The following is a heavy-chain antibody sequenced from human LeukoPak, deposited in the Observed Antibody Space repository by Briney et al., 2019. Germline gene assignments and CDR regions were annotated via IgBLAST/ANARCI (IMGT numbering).Heavy chain of an antibody. CDR2: INHGSIT. CDR3: GSHPAELKWFET. V-gene: IGHV4-39*01. Sequence: SETLSLTCTVSGGSISSATYYWAWLRQAPGKGLEWIGNINHGSITYYTASFKSPFTISVATTKNQFSMKRAALSAEATAVYYCGSHPAELKWFETWGQGTLVTVPS. CDR1: GGSISSATYY. J-gene: IGHJ5*02. D-gene: IGHD1-14*01.